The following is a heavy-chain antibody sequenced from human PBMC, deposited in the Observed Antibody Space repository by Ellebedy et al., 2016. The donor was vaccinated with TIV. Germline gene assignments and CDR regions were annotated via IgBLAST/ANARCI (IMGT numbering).Heavy chain of an antibody. CDR1: RFTFSSYD. CDR2: IGTAGDT. D-gene: IGHD2-21*02. V-gene: IGHV3-13*01. J-gene: IGHJ4*03. CDR3: ARVRFGDTAVDY. Sequence: GESLKISCAASRFTFSSYDMHWVRQGTGQGLEWVSAIGTAGDTYYQGSVKGRFTISRENAKNSLYLQMTSLRAEDTAVYYCARVRFGDTAVDYWGQGTLVTVSS.